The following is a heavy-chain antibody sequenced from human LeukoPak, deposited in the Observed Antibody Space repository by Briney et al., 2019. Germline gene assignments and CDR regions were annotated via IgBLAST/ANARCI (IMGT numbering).Heavy chain of an antibody. D-gene: IGHD1-26*01. CDR1: GFTVSSNY. V-gene: IGHV3-53*01. CDR3: AREGVPRRATRPEYFQH. Sequence: PGGSLRLSCAASGFTVSSNYMSWVRQAPGKGLEWVSVIYSGGSTYYADSVKGRFTIPRDNSKNTLYLQMNSLRAEDTAVYYCAREGVPRRATRPEYFQHWGQGTLVTVSS. J-gene: IGHJ1*01. CDR2: IYSGGST.